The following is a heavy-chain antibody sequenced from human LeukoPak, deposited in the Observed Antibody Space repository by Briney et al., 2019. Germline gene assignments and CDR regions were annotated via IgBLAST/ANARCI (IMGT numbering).Heavy chain of an antibody. CDR1: GYTFTSFG. CDR3: ATYSSGRRGYYFDS. V-gene: IGHV3-66*01. J-gene: IGHJ4*02. D-gene: IGHD6-19*01. Sequence: ASVKVSCKASGYTFTSFGISWVRQAPGQGLEWVAISYSGNTTYCADSVRGRFTISRDKSKNRLHLQMNSLRAEDTAVYYCATYSSGRRGYYFDSWGQGTLVTVSS. CDR2: SYSGNTT.